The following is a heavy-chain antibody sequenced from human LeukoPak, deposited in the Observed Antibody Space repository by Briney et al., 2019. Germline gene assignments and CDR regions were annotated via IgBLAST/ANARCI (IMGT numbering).Heavy chain of an antibody. CDR3: AREERGSDAFDI. V-gene: IGHV3-30*14. Sequence: GRSLRLSCAASGFTFSSYAMHWVRQAPGKGLEWVAVISYDGSNKYYADSVKGRFTISRDNSKNTLYLQMNSLRVEDTAVYYCAREERGSDAFDIWGQGTVVTVSS. CDR2: ISYDGSNK. J-gene: IGHJ3*02. CDR1: GFTFSSYA. D-gene: IGHD5-12*01.